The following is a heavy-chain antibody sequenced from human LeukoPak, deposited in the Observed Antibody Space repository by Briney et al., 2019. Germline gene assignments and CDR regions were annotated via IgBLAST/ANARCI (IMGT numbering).Heavy chain of an antibody. V-gene: IGHV4-59*08. J-gene: IGHJ4*02. D-gene: IGHD5-12*01. Sequence: SETLSLTCTVSGGSLSTYYWSWLRQPPGKGLEWIGYIHYSGTTNYNPSLKNRVTISLDTSKNQFSLNLSSVTAADTAGYYCARMGGYSGYATHWGQGTLVTVSS. CDR3: ARMGGYSGYATH. CDR1: GGSLSTYY. CDR2: IHYSGTT.